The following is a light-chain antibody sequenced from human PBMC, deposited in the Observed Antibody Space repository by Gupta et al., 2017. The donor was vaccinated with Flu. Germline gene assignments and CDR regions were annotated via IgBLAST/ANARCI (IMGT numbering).Light chain of an antibody. V-gene: IGKV3-11*01. J-gene: IGKJ2*01. CDR2: DAS. Sequence: EIVFTQSPVTLSLSPGERATLSCRASQSISNFLAWSKQKPGQAPRLLIHDASNRATGTPPRFIGSGCGTGLTLTISIRRLEPFEFYYCQCHSYLPEYNFGQGTKLEIK. CDR3: QCHSYLPEYN. CDR1: QSISNF.